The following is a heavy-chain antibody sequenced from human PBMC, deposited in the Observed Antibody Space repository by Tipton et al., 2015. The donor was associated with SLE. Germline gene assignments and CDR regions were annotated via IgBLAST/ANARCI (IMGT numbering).Heavy chain of an antibody. CDR2: ISGSGGST. V-gene: IGHV3-23*01. CDR1: GFTFSSYA. J-gene: IGHJ5*02. CDR3: DAGGWELDWFDP. Sequence: SLRLSCAASGFTFSSYAMSWVRQAPGKGLEWVSAISGSGGSTYYADSVKGRFTISRDNSKNTLYLQMNSLRAEDTAVYYCDAGGWELDWFDPWGQGTLVTVSS. D-gene: IGHD1-26*01.